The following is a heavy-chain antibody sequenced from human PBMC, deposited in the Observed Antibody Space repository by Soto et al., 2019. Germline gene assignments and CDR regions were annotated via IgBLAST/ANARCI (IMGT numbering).Heavy chain of an antibody. CDR3: AREDVGYFGGSTCFVFDS. Sequence: QVHLVQSGAEVKKPGSSVKVSCKASGGIFNNYAFSWVRQAPGQGLEWMGGITPILDTPTYAQRFQDRVAITGDASTTTVYMALGRLRSEDTAVYFCAREDVGYFGGSTCFVFDSWGQGTMVIVSS. J-gene: IGHJ4*02. CDR1: GGIFNNYA. CDR2: ITPILDTP. V-gene: IGHV1-69*01. D-gene: IGHD2-21*01.